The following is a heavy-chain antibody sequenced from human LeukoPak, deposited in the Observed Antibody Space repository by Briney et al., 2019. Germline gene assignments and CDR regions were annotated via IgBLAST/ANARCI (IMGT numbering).Heavy chain of an antibody. CDR3: AREMATIQSLDY. V-gene: IGHV1-69*13. J-gene: IGHJ4*02. CDR1: GGTFSSYA. D-gene: IGHD5-24*01. CDR2: IIPIFGTA. Sequence: SVKVSCKASGGTFSSYAISWVRQAPGQGLEWMGGIIPIFGTANFAQKFQGRVTITADESTSTAYMELSSLRSEDTAMYYCAREMATIQSLDYWDQGTLVTVSS.